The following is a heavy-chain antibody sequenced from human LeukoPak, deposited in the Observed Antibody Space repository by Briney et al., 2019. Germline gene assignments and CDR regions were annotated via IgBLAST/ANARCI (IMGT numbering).Heavy chain of an antibody. J-gene: IGHJ6*02. CDR3: ARDSPNSGWRYYYYGMDV. D-gene: IGHD6-19*01. CDR1: GFTFSSYA. CDR2: ISYDGSNK. Sequence: PGGSLRLSCAASGFTFSSYAMHWVRQAPGKGLEWVAVISYDGSNKYYADSVKGRFTISRDNAKNSLYLQMNSLRAEDTAVYYCARDSPNSGWRYYYYGMDVWGQGTTVTVSS. V-gene: IGHV3-30-3*01.